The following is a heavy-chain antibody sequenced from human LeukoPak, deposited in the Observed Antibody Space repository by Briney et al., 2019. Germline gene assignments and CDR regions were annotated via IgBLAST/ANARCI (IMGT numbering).Heavy chain of an antibody. CDR2: KSYDGSNK. Sequence: GGSLRLSCAASGFTFSSYAMHWVRQAPGKGLEWAAIKSYDGSNKYYADSVKGRFTISRDNSKNTLYLQMNSLRAGDTAVYYCARGPRDIVVVDAHYFDYWGQGTLVTVSS. CDR3: ARGPRDIVVVDAHYFDY. V-gene: IGHV3-30-3*01. CDR1: GFTFSSYA. J-gene: IGHJ4*02. D-gene: IGHD2-15*01.